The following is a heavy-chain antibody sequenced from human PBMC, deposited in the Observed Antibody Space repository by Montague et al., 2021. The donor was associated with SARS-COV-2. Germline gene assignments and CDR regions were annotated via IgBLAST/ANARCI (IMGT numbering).Heavy chain of an antibody. CDR1: GFTFSKYD. CDR2: NSIAGDT. J-gene: IGHJ4*02. Sequence: SRSLSLSASGFTFSKYDMNWLRQAPGKVLEWVSVNSIAGDTNYAASVRGRFTISRDNSKNTVYLQMNSLRAEDTAMYYCAKDFNWSDGNWGQGTMVTVSS. D-gene: IGHD1-20*01. CDR3: AKDFNWSDGN. V-gene: IGHV3-23*01.